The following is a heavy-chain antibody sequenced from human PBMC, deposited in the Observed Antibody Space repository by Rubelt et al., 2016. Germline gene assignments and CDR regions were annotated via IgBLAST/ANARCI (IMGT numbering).Heavy chain of an antibody. J-gene: IGHJ4*02. CDR3: ATDYLCY. D-gene: IGHD2/OR15-2a*01. V-gene: IGHV3-74*03. Sequence: VQLVESGGGVVQPGMSLRLSCAASGFTFSSYWMHWVRQAPGKGLVCVSRINYDGYSIKYADSVEGRFTISREKAKKTLYRQMNSLRAEDTAVYYCATDYLCYWGQGTLVTVSS. CDR1: GFTFSSYW. CDR2: INYDGYSI.